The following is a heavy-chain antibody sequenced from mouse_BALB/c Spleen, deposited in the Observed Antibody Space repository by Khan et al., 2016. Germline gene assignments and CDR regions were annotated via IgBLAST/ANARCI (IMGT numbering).Heavy chain of an antibody. CDR3: ASEEYGNCASFAY. V-gene: IGHV3-2*02. D-gene: IGHD2-10*02. CDR2: ISYSGST. CDR1: GYSITSDYA. J-gene: IGHJ3*01. Sequence: EVQLQESGPGLVKPSQSLSLTCTVTGYSITSDYAWNWIRQLPGNKLEWMGYISYSGSTSYNPSLKSRISITRDTSKNQFFLLLNSVTTGGTAACYCASEEYGNCASFAYWDQWTLVTVSA.